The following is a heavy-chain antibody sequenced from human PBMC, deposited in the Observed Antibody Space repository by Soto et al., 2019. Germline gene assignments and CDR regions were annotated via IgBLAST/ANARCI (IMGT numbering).Heavy chain of an antibody. CDR1: GNSVTSINYF. V-gene: IGHV4-61*01. J-gene: IGHJ5*02. Sequence: PSETLSLTCAVSGNSVTSINYFWSWIRPPQGGGLEWIGYISSSGLSTYNPSIESRVAMSQGTSKPPISLKMPCVPPTAPAVIFCARGEGNSYYAYHLDTWCQGALVTV. CDR3: ARGEGNSYYAYHLDT. D-gene: IGHD2-21*01. CDR2: ISSSGLS.